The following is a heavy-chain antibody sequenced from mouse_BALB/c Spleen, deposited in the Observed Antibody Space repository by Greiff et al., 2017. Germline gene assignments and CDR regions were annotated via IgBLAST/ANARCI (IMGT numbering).Heavy chain of an antibody. D-gene: IGHD2-1*01. CDR3: VRQIYCGNYGGAMDY. CDR1: GFTFNTYA. Sequence: EVQVVESGGGLVQPKGSLKLSCAASGFTFNTYAMNWVRQAPGKGLEWVARIRSKSNNYATYYADSVKVRFTISRDDSQSMLYLQMNNLKTEDTAMYYCVRQIYCGNYGGAMDYWGQGTSVTVSS. CDR2: IRSKSNNYAT. J-gene: IGHJ4*01. V-gene: IGHV10-1*02.